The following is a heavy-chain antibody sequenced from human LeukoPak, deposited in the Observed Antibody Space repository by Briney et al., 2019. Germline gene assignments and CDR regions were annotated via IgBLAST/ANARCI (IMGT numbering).Heavy chain of an antibody. CDR2: INHSGRT. J-gene: IGHJ4*02. Sequence: SETLSLTCAVSGVSLSGYYWGWIRQTPGKGLEWIGEINHSGRTNYNPSLKSRVTISADTSKNQFSLKLSSVTAADTAVYYCARDDRKQLGEYYFDYWGQGTLVTVSS. D-gene: IGHD3-10*01. CDR1: GVSLSGYY. V-gene: IGHV4-34*01. CDR3: ARDDRKQLGEYYFDY.